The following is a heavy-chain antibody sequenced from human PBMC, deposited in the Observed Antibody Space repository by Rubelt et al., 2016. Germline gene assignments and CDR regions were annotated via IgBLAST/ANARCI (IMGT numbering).Heavy chain of an antibody. V-gene: IGHV5-51*01. J-gene: IGHJ4*02. CDR2: IYPGDSDT. Sequence: EVQLVQSGAEVKKPGESLKISCKGSGYSFTSYWIAWVRQMPGKGLEWMGVIYPGDSDTRYSPSFQGQVTISADKSISTAYLQWSNLKASDTAMYYCARVAGTGGRCVDGICYAELEIWGQGTQVTVSS. CDR1: GYSFTSYW. CDR3: ARVAGTGGRCVDGICYAELEI. D-gene: IGHD1-1*01.